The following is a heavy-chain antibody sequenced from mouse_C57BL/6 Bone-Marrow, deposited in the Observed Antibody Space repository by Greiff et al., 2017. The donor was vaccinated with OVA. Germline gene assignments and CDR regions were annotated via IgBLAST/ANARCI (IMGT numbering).Heavy chain of an antibody. CDR2: IYPRSGNT. J-gene: IGHJ2*01. Sequence: VQLQQSGAELARPGASVKLSCKASGYTFTSYGISWVKQRTGQGLEWIGEIYPRSGNTYYNEKFKGKATLTADKSSSTAYMALRSLTSEDSAVYFCARSSYYSNYLDFDYWGQGTTLTVSS. CDR3: ARSSYYSNYLDFDY. CDR1: GYTFTSYG. V-gene: IGHV1-81*01. D-gene: IGHD2-5*01.